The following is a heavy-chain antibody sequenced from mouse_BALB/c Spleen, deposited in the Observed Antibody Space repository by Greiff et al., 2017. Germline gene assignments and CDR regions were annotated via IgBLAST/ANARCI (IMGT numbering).Heavy chain of an antibody. D-gene: IGHD2-1*01. CDR3: TRSGNYLMDY. J-gene: IGHJ4*01. CDR1: GYTFTSYW. CDR2: IYPSDSYT. Sequence: QVQLQQPGAELVRPGASVKLSCKASGYTFTSYWINWVKQRPGQGLEWIGNIYPSDSYTNYNQKFKDKATLTVDKSSSTAYMQLSSPTSEDSAVYYCTRSGNYLMDYWGQGTSVTVSS. V-gene: IGHV1-69*02.